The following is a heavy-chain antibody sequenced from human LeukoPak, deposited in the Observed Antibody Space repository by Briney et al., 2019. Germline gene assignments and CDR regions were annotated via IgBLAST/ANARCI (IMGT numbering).Heavy chain of an antibody. J-gene: IGHJ5*02. Sequence: SETLSLTCTVPGGSISSSSYYWGWIRQPPGKGLEWIGSIYYSGSTYYNPSLKSRVTISVDTSKNQFSLKLSSVTAADTAVYYCALAAAAFNWFDPWGQGTLVTVSS. D-gene: IGHD6-13*01. CDR1: GGSISSSSYY. V-gene: IGHV4-39*07. CDR3: ALAAAAFNWFDP. CDR2: IYYSGST.